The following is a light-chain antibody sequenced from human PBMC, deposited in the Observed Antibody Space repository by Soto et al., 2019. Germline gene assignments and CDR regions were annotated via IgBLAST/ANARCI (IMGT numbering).Light chain of an antibody. CDR2: RTS. CDR1: QNIGAA. V-gene: IGKV1-5*03. CDR3: QQYHIFLT. Sequence: DIQMTQSPSTLSASVGDRVTITCRASQNIGAALAWYQQKPGRAPHLLIYRTSSLESGVPSRFSGSGSGTEFTLAIGSPQPDDFATYYCQQYHIFLTFGQGTKVDIK. J-gene: IGKJ2*01.